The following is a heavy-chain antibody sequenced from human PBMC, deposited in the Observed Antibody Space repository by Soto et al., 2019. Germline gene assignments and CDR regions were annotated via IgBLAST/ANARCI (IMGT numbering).Heavy chain of an antibody. D-gene: IGHD3-16*01. J-gene: IGHJ5*02. CDR1: GFTFSSYG. Sequence: GGSLRLSCTASGFTFSSYGMHWVRQAPGKGLEWVAVISYDGSNKYYADSVKGRFTISRDNSKNTLYLQMNSLRAEDTAVYYCAKNGLSWFDPWGQGTLVTVSS. CDR3: AKNGLSWFDP. V-gene: IGHV3-30*18. CDR2: ISYDGSNK.